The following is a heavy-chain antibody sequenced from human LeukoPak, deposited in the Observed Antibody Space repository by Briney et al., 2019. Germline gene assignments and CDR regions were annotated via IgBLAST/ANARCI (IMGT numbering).Heavy chain of an antibody. Sequence: SETLSLTCTVSGDPINSYYWSRLRQPPGKGREGIGHFYYSGSTNYNPCLKSRVTISIDTSKNQFSLKLSSVTAADTDVYYCSGVRQGDYEVDYFDYWGQGALVAVSS. CDR1: GDPINSYY. D-gene: IGHD4-17*01. CDR2: FYYSGST. J-gene: IGHJ4*02. V-gene: IGHV4-59*13. CDR3: SGVRQGDYEVDYFDY.